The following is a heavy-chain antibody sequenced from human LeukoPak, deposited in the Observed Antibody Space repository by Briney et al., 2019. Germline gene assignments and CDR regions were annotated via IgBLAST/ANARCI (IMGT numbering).Heavy chain of an antibody. D-gene: IGHD2-21*02. J-gene: IGHJ4*01. CDR1: GGSISSYY. CDR2: IYYSGST. V-gene: IGHV4-59*01. CDR3: ARTGDCRYAALGC. Sequence: PSETLSLTCTVSGGSISSYYWNWLRHRPGKGLEWIGYIYYSGSTNYNPSLTSRVTISLDTSKNQCSLKSTSVTAADSAVSYCARTGDCRYAALGCRGPGTLVTASS.